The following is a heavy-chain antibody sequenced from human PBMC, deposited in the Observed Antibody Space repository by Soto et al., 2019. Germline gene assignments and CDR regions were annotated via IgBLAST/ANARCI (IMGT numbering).Heavy chain of an antibody. V-gene: IGHV4-59*01. J-gene: IGHJ3*02. CDR1: GGSISSYY. CDR3: ARDTDKYGDYAFDI. Sequence: SETLSLTCTVSGGSISSYYWSWIRQPPGKGLEWIGYIYYSGSTNYNPSLKSRVTISVDTSKNQFSLKLSSVTAADTAVYYCARDTDKYGDYAFDIWGQGTMVTVSS. D-gene: IGHD4-17*01. CDR2: IYYSGST.